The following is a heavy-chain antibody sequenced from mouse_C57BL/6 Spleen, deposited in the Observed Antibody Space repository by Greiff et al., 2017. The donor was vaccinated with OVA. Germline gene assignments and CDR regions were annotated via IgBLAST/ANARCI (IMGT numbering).Heavy chain of an antibody. CDR1: GFTFSDYG. V-gene: IGHV5-17*01. CDR2: ISSGSSTI. CDR3: AREDYSNSDYAMDY. J-gene: IGHJ4*01. D-gene: IGHD2-5*01. Sequence: EVKVVESGGGLVKPGGSLKLSCAASGFTFSDYGMHWVRQAPEKGLEWVAYISSGSSTIYYADTVKGRFTISRDNAKNTLFLQMTSLRSEDTEREDSAREDYSNSDYAMDYWGQGTSVTVSS.